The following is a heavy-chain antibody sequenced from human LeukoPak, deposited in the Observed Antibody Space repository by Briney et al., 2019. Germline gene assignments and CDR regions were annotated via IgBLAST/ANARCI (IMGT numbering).Heavy chain of an antibody. V-gene: IGHV1-69*06. CDR1: GGTFSSYA. CDR2: IIPIFGTA. D-gene: IGHD1-1*01. CDR3: ARVRNWNDEPVNDAFDI. J-gene: IGHJ3*02. Sequence: GASVKVFCKASGGTFSSYAISWVRQAPGQGLECMGGIIPIFGTANYAQKFQGRVTITADKSTSTAYMELSSPRSEDTAVYYCARVRNWNDEPVNDAFDIWGQGTMVTVSS.